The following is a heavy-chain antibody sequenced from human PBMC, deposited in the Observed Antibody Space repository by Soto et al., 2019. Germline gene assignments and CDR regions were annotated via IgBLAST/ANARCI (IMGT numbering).Heavy chain of an antibody. CDR2: ISYDGSNK. V-gene: IGHV3-30-3*01. Sequence: VQLVESGGGVVQPGRSLRLSCAASGFTFSSYAMHWVRQAPGKGLEWVAVISYDGSNKYYADSVKGRFTISRDNSKNTLYLQMNSLRAEDTAVYYCARDWGSGTNYYYYGMDVWGQGTTVTVSS. D-gene: IGHD3-16*01. CDR1: GFTFSSYA. CDR3: ARDWGSGTNYYYYGMDV. J-gene: IGHJ6*02.